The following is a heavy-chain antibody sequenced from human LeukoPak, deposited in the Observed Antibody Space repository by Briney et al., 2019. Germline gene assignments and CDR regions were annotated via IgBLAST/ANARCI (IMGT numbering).Heavy chain of an antibody. V-gene: IGHV3-11*03. CDR2: VSSSSSYT. Sequence: GGSLRLSCVVSGIPFSDFYMNWIRQAPGKGLEWISYVSSSSSYTDYAESVKGRFTISRGNAKSALYLEMSDLRVEDTAVYYCAAGTAADYWGQGTLVIVSS. J-gene: IGHJ4*02. D-gene: IGHD6-13*01. CDR3: AAGTAADY. CDR1: GIPFSDFY.